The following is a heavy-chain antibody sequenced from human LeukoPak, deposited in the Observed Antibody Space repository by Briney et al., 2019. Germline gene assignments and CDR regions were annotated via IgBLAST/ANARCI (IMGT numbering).Heavy chain of an antibody. CDR1: GGSISSSSYY. CDR2: IYYSGST. CDR3: ARSLHYIVVLDY. Sequence: KPSETLSLTCTVSGGSISSSSYYWGWIRQPPGKGLEWIGSIYYSGSTYYNPSLKSRVTISVDTSKNQFSLKLSSVTAADTAVYYCARSLHYIVVLDYWGQGTLVTVSS. J-gene: IGHJ4*02. D-gene: IGHD3-22*01. V-gene: IGHV4-39*01.